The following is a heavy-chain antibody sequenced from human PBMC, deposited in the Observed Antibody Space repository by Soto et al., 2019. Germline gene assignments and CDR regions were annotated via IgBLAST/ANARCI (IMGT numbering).Heavy chain of an antibody. CDR3: VTTVAASHYDV. J-gene: IGHJ1*01. Sequence: EGQLVESGGDVVQPGGSLRLVCVASGFTFSTSWLRWVRQAPGKGLEWVANIRGDGNEKYHVDSVRGRFAISRDNAKNSLFLQSTNLREDDTAVYFCVTTVAASHYDVWSQGTQVTISP. CDR2: IRGDGNEK. V-gene: IGHV3-7*03. CDR1: GFTFSTSW. D-gene: IGHD3-22*01.